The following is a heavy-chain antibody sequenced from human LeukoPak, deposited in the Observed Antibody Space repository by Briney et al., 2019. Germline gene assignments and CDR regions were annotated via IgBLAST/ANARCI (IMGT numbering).Heavy chain of an antibody. Sequence: GGSLRLSCAASGFTLSSYSMNWVRQAPGKGLEWVSYISSGSSTIYYADSVKGRFTISRDNAKNSLYLQMNSLRAEDTAVYYCAGVQYSSSPFDYWGQGTLVTVSS. CDR2: ISSGSSTI. CDR1: GFTLSSYS. CDR3: AGVQYSSSPFDY. D-gene: IGHD6-6*01. V-gene: IGHV3-48*01. J-gene: IGHJ4*02.